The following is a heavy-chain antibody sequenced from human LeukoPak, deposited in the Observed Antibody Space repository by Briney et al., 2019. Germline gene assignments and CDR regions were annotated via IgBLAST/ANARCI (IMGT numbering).Heavy chain of an antibody. Sequence: PGGSLRLSCAASGFTLSSYWMFWVRQAPGKGQEWVARIDSDGRSTIYADSVKGRFTISRDNAKNTLYLQMNSLRAEDTAVYYCSRGKILGDDFDYWGQGTLVTVSS. V-gene: IGHV3-74*01. CDR2: IDSDGRST. CDR1: GFTLSSYW. D-gene: IGHD2-21*02. J-gene: IGHJ4*02. CDR3: SRGKILGDDFDY.